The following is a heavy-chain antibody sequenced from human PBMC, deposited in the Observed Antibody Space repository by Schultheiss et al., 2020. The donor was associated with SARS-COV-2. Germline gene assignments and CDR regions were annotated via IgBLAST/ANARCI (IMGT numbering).Heavy chain of an antibody. D-gene: IGHD6-13*01. Sequence: SVKVSCKASGGTFSSYAISWVRQAPGQGLEWMGGIIPIFGTANYAQKFQGRVTMTRDTSKSTVYMELSSLRSEDTAVYYCAKDPRIASGGYYYYYVDVWGKGTTVTVSS. CDR1: GGTFSSYA. CDR3: AKDPRIASGGYYYYYVDV. J-gene: IGHJ6*03. CDR2: IIPIFGTA. V-gene: IGHV1-69*05.